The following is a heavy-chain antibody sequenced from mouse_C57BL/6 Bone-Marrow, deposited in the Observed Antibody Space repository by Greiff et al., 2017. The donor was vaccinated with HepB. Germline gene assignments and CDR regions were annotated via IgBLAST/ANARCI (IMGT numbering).Heavy chain of an antibody. D-gene: IGHD2-2*01. CDR3: ASYYGYDGYAMEY. CDR1: GFSLTSYG. CDR2: IWSGGST. J-gene: IGHJ4*01. V-gene: IGHV2-2*01. Sequence: VKLMESGPGLVQPSQSLSITCTVSGFSLTSYGVHWVRQSPGKGLEWLGVIWSGGSTDYNAAFISRLSISKDNSKSQVFFKMNSLQADDTAIYYCASYYGYDGYAMEYWGQGTSVTVSS.